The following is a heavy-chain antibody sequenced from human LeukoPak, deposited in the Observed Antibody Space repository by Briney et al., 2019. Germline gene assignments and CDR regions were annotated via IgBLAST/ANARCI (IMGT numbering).Heavy chain of an antibody. CDR2: IFYSGST. CDR1: GGSISSYY. CDR3: ATHILTGYYDACDI. J-gene: IGHJ3*02. V-gene: IGHV4-59*01. Sequence: SGTLSLTCAVSGGSISSYYGSWIRQTPGKGLEWIWYIFYSGSTIYNPSLMSRVTISVDTSKNQFSLKLSSVTAADTAVYYCATHILTGYYDACDIWGQGTMVTVSS. D-gene: IGHD3-9*01.